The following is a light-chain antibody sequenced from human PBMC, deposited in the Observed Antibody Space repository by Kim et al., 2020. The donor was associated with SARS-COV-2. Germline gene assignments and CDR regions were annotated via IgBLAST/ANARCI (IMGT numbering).Light chain of an antibody. J-gene: IGKJ4*01. Sequence: SPVEGCATSCRASHQGSRYLAGYQQKPGQAPRLLIYDASNRATGIPARFSGSGSGTDFTLPISSLEPEDFAVYYCQQRSNWPPLTFGGGTKVDIK. V-gene: IGKV3-11*01. CDR2: DAS. CDR1: HQGSRY. CDR3: QQRSNWPPLT.